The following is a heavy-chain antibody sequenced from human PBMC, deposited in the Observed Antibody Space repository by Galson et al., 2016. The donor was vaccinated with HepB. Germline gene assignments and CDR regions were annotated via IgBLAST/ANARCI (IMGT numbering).Heavy chain of an antibody. CDR1: GGSISSGGYY. V-gene: IGHV4-31*03. J-gene: IGHJ4*02. Sequence: TLSLTCTVSGGSISSGGYYWSWIRQHPGQGLEWIGYIYYSGSTYYNPSLKSRVTISVDTSKNQFSLKLSSVTAADTAVYYCARDRKYYDSRLDYWGQGTLVTVSS. D-gene: IGHD3-22*01. CDR2: IYYSGST. CDR3: ARDRKYYDSRLDY.